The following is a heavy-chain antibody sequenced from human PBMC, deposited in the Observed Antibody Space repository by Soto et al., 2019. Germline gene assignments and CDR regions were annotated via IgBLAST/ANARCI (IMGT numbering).Heavy chain of an antibody. CDR3: TREGIRYYYDSSGYYTPDY. V-gene: IGHV3-49*04. D-gene: IGHD3-22*01. Sequence: PXVSTQLSCTASGFTFGAYAMSWVRQAAGKGLEWVGFIRSKAYGGTTEYAASVRGRFTISRDDSKSIAYLQMNSLKTEDTAVYYCTREGIRYYYDSSGYYTPDYWGQGTLVTVS. CDR2: IRSKAYGGTT. CDR1: GFTFGAYA. J-gene: IGHJ4*02.